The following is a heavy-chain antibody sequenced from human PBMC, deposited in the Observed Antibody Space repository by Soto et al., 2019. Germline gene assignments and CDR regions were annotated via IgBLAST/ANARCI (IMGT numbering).Heavy chain of an antibody. V-gene: IGHV4-31*03. Sequence: QVQLQESGPGLVKPSQTLSLTCTVSGGSISSGGYYWSWIRQHPGKGLEWIGYTYYSGSTYYNPSLKSRVTISVDPSKNQFSLKLSSVTAADTAVYYCARTDGVDTALGYWCQGTLVTVSS. CDR2: TYYSGST. J-gene: IGHJ4*02. CDR3: ARTDGVDTALGY. CDR1: GGSISSGGYY. D-gene: IGHD5-18*01.